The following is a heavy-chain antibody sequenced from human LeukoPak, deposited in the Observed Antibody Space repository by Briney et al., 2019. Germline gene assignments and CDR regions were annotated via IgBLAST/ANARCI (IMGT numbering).Heavy chain of an antibody. J-gene: IGHJ4*02. Sequence: GGSLRLSCAASGFTFSSYSMNWVRQAPGKGLEWVSSISSSSSYIYYADSVKGRFTISRDNAKNSLYLQVDSLRAEDTAVYYCARVSRGYSYGYSDYWGQGTLVTVSS. CDR2: ISSSSSYI. D-gene: IGHD5-18*01. CDR3: ARVSRGYSYGYSDY. V-gene: IGHV3-21*01. CDR1: GFTFSSYS.